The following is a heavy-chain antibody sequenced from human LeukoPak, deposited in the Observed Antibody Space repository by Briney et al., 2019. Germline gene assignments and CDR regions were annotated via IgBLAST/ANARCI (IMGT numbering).Heavy chain of an antibody. J-gene: IGHJ4*02. D-gene: IGHD3/OR15-3a*01. Sequence: PGGSLRLSCAASGFTFSDYYMSWIRQAPGKGLEWVSYISSSGSTIYYAESVKGRFTISRDNAKNSLYLQMNSLRAEDTAVYYCARRDWSLYIFDYWGQGTLVTVSS. CDR2: ISSSGSTI. CDR3: ARRDWSLYIFDY. V-gene: IGHV3-11*04. CDR1: GFTFSDYY.